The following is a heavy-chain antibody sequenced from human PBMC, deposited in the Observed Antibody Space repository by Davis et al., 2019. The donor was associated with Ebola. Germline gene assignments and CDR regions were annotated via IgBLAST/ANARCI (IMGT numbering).Heavy chain of an antibody. J-gene: IGHJ4*02. D-gene: IGHD6-13*01. Sequence: GESLKISCAASGFTFSSYDMHWVRQATGKGLEWVSAIGTAGDTYYPGSVKGRFTISRDNSKNTLYLQMNSLRAEDTAVYYCAREGYFDYWGQGTLVTVSS. CDR1: GFTFSSYD. CDR3: AREGYFDY. V-gene: IGHV3-13*01. CDR2: IGTAGDT.